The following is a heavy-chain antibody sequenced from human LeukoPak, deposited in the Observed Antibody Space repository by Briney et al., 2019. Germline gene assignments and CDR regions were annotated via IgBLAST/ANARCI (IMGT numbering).Heavy chain of an antibody. J-gene: IGHJ3*02. V-gene: IGHV3-21*01. CDR3: AREGPNYDYVWGSYRYALDAFDI. D-gene: IGHD3-16*02. CDR1: GFTFSSYS. CDR2: ISSSSSYI. Sequence: PGGSLRLSCAASGFTFSSYSMNWVRQAPGKGLEWVSSISSSSSYIYYADSVKGRFTISRDNAKNSLYLQMNSLRAEDTAVYYCAREGPNYDYVWGSYRYALDAFDIWGQGTMVTVSS.